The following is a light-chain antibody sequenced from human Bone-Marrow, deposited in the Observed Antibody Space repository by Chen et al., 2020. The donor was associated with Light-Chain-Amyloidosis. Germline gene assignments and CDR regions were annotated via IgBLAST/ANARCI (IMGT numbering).Light chain of an antibody. CDR2: LNSDGSH. CDR3: RTWGSGEV. V-gene: IGLV4-69*01. J-gene: IGLJ3*02. Sequence: QLVLTQSPSASASLGASVKLTCTLSSGHSSYAITWHQQQPEKGPRYLMKLNSDGSHSKGDGNPDRFSGARAEAERNRTSSSHQSEEEEDYDCRTWGSGEVFGGGTKLTVL. CDR1: SGHSSYA.